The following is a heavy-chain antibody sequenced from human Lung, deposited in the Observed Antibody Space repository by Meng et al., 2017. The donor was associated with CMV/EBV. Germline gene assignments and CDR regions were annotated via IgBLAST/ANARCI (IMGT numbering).Heavy chain of an antibody. CDR3: ARACLSDNYYYGMDV. CDR1: GFTFSTYS. Sequence: GESXKISCAASGFTFSTYSMSRVRQAPGKGLEWVSYISSASSTIYYADSVKGRFTISRDNANKSLFLQLNSLRAEDTALYYCARACLSDNYYYGMDVWGQGXTVTVSS. D-gene: IGHD2-21*02. CDR2: ISSASSTI. V-gene: IGHV3-48*04. J-gene: IGHJ6*02.